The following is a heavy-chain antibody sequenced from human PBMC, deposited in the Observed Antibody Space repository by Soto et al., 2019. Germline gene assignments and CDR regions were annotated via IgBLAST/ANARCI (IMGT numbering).Heavy chain of an antibody. D-gene: IGHD3-3*01. CDR2: ISGSGGST. V-gene: IGHV3-23*01. Sequence: GGSLRLSCAASGFTFSSYAMSWVRQAPGKRLEWVSAISGSGGSTYYADSVKGRFTISRDNSKNTLYLQMNSLRAEDTAVYYCAKDRATIFGVVTTASDYWGQGTLVTVSS. CDR3: AKDRATIFGVVTTASDY. J-gene: IGHJ4*02. CDR1: GFTFSSYA.